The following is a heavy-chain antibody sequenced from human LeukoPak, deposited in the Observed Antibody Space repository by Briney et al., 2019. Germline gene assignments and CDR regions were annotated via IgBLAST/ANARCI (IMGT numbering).Heavy chain of an antibody. CDR3: ASRSPYGSGSYYKDY. D-gene: IGHD3-10*01. Sequence: SETLSLTCTVSGYSISSGYYWGWIRQPPGKGLEWIGSIYHSGSTYYNPSLKSRVTISVDTSKNQFSLKLSSVTAADTAVYYCASRSPYGSGSYYKDYWGQGTLVTVSS. CDR1: GYSISSGYY. CDR2: IYHSGST. J-gene: IGHJ4*02. V-gene: IGHV4-38-2*02.